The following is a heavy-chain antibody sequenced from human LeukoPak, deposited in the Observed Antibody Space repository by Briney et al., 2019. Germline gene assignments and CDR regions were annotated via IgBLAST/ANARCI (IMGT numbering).Heavy chain of an antibody. J-gene: IGHJ1*01. CDR3: ARAGYLAPRWAEYFQH. CDR1: GGSISSSNW. D-gene: IGHD6-6*01. Sequence: SETLSLTCVVSGGSISSSNWWSWVRQPPGKGLEWIGDIYHSGSTNYNPSLKSRVNISADKSKNQFSLKLNSVTAADTAVYYCARAGYLAPRWAEYFQHWGQGTLVTVSS. CDR2: IYHSGST. V-gene: IGHV4-4*02.